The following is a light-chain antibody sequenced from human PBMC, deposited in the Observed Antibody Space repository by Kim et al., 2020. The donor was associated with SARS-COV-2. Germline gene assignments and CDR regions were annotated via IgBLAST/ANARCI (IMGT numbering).Light chain of an antibody. CDR2: DVS. J-gene: IGLJ2*01. V-gene: IGLV2-14*01. CDR3: TSYSSITTVA. CDR1: SSDIGGYKF. Sequence: QSVVTQPASVSGSPGQSITISCTGTSSDIGGYKFVSWYQQHPGKAPKLLIYDVSDRPSGVSNRFTGSKSDNTASLTISGLQAEDEADYYCTSYSSITTVAFGGGTQLTVL.